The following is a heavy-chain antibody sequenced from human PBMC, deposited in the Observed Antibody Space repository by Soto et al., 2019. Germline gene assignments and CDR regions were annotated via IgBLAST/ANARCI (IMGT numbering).Heavy chain of an antibody. Sequence: QVQLVESGGGVVQPGRSLRLSCAASGFTFSSYGMHWVRQAPGKGLEWVAVISYDGSNKYYADSVKGRFTISRDNSKKTLYLQMNSLRAEDTAVYYCAKSGGSGYDDLPDYYYGMDVWGQGTTVTVSS. CDR1: GFTFSSYG. J-gene: IGHJ6*02. CDR3: AKSGGSGYDDLPDYYYGMDV. D-gene: IGHD5-12*01. V-gene: IGHV3-30*18. CDR2: ISYDGSNK.